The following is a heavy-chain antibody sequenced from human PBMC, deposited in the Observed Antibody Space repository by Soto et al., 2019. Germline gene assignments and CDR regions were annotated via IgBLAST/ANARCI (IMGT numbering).Heavy chain of an antibody. CDR3: GSVRPSGYVLS. J-gene: IGHJ5*02. D-gene: IGHD6-25*01. CDR2: VYFSGNT. V-gene: IGHV4-59*01. Sequence: QVQLQESGPGLAKPSETPSLTCTVSGGSLSSYYWTWIRQSPGKGLEWIGYVYFSGNTNYNPSLKCRVTISIDTSKYQFSLRLASVTAADTAFYYCGSVRPSGYVLSWGQGTLVTVSP. CDR1: GGSLSSYY.